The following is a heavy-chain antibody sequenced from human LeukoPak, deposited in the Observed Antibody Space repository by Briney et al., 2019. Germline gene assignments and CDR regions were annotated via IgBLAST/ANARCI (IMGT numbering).Heavy chain of an antibody. D-gene: IGHD3-10*01. V-gene: IGHV3-11*05. CDR1: GLPFSDYY. Sequence: GGSLRLSCAASGLPFSDYYMRWIRQAPGKGLEWVSYISSSSSYTNYADSVKGRFTISRDNAKNSLYLQMNSLRAEHTAVYYCARDLSTVRGAHFGYWGQGTLVTVSS. J-gene: IGHJ4*02. CDR2: ISSSSSYT. CDR3: ARDLSTVRGAHFGY.